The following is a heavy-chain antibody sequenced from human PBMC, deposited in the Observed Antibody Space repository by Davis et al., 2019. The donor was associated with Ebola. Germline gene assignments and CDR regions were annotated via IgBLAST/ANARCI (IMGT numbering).Heavy chain of an antibody. J-gene: IGHJ6*02. CDR3: ARDGRQQLADLFYYYYGMDV. D-gene: IGHD6-13*01. V-gene: IGHV3-30*04. Sequence: SLKIPCAASGFTFSSYAMPWVRQAPGKGLEWVAVISYDGSNKYYADYVKGRFTISRDNSKNTLYLQMNSLRAEDTAVYYCARDGRQQLADLFYYYYGMDVWGQGTTVTVSS. CDR1: GFTFSSYA. CDR2: ISYDGSNK.